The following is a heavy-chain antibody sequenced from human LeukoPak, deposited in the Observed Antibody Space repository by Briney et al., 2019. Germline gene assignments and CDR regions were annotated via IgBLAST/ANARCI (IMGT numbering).Heavy chain of an antibody. CDR1: GYTFTGYY. CDR3: ARLNYYDSSGYRAGAFDI. Sequence: ASVKVSCKASGYTFTGYYMHWVRQAPGQGLEWMGWINPNSGGTNYAQKFQGRVTMTRDTSISTAYMELSRLRSDDTAVYYCARLNYYDSSGYRAGAFDIWGQGTMVTVSS. J-gene: IGHJ3*02. CDR2: INPNSGGT. V-gene: IGHV1-2*02. D-gene: IGHD3-22*01.